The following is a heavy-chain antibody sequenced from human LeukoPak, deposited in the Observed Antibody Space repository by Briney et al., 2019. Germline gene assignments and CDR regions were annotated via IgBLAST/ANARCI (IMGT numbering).Heavy chain of an antibody. CDR2: ISSSGSTI. D-gene: IGHD4-17*01. CDR3: ARPDTQSSTVTDSNGVDV. Sequence: GGSLRLSCAASGFTFSDYYMSWIRQAPGKGLEWVSYISSSGSTIYYADSVKGRFTISRDNAKNSLYLQMNSLRAEDTAVYYCARPDTQSSTVTDSNGVDVWGKGTTVTVSS. J-gene: IGHJ6*04. CDR1: GFTFSDYY. V-gene: IGHV3-11*04.